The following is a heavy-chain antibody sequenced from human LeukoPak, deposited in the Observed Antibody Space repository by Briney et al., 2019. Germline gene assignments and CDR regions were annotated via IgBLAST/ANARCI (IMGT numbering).Heavy chain of an antibody. CDR3: ARMCIAEAKDAFDI. J-gene: IGHJ3*02. V-gene: IGHV4-38-2*02. Sequence: SETLCLTCTVSGYSISSGYYWGWIRQPPGKGLEWIGSIYHSGSTYYNPSLKSRVTISVDKSKNQFSLKLSSVTAADTAVYYCARMCIAEAKDAFDIWGQGTMVTVSS. CDR2: IYHSGST. D-gene: IGHD6-25*01. CDR1: GYSISSGYY.